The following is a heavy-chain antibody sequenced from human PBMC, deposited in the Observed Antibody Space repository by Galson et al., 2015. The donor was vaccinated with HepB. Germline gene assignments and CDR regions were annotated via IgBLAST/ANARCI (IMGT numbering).Heavy chain of an antibody. CDR2: ISSSSSYI. CDR1: GFTFSSYS. J-gene: IGHJ4*02. Sequence: SLRLSCAASGFTFSSYSMNWVRQAPGKGLEWVSSISSSSSYIYYADSVKGRFTISRDNAKNSLYLQMNSLRAEDTAVYYCARDRSTRRGYFDYWGQGTLVTVSS. V-gene: IGHV3-21*01. D-gene: IGHD5/OR15-5a*01. CDR3: ARDRSTRRGYFDY.